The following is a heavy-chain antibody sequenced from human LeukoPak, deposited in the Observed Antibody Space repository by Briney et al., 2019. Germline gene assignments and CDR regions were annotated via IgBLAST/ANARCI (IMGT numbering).Heavy chain of an antibody. D-gene: IGHD3-22*01. CDR3: ARVIYDSSGYYLDY. Sequence: GGSLRLSCAASGFTFSDHAMSWVRQAPAKGLEWVSSINGNGGGSYYIDSVKGRFTVSRDNSENALYLQMNSLRAEDTAVYYCARVIYDSSGYYLDYWGQGTLVTVSS. CDR1: GFTFSDHA. V-gene: IGHV3-23*01. CDR2: INGNGGGS. J-gene: IGHJ4*02.